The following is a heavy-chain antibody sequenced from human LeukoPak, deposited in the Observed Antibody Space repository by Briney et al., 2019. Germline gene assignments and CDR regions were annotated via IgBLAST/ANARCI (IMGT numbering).Heavy chain of an antibody. CDR2: IIPIFGTA. CDR3: ARGNFYDSSGYSQKDY. V-gene: IGHV1-69*05. CDR1: GGTFSSYA. D-gene: IGHD3-22*01. J-gene: IGHJ4*02. Sequence: SVKVSCKASGGTFSSYAISWVRQAPGQGLEWMGRIIPIFGTANYAQKFQGRVTITTDESTSTAYMELSSLRSEDTAVYYCARGNFYDSSGYSQKDYWGQGTLVTVSS.